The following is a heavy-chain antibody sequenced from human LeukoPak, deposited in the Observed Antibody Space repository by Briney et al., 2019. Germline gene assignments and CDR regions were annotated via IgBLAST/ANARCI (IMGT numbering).Heavy chain of an antibody. J-gene: IGHJ4*02. Sequence: GGSLSLSCAASGFTFSSYAMSWVRLAPGKGLEWVSTISGSGDTTYYADSVRGRFTISRDNSKNTLYLQMNSMRDEKTAVYYCARTPQKYCSSTTCYPGYWGQGTLVTVPS. CDR2: ISGSGDTT. CDR3: ARTPQKYCSSTTCYPGY. CDR1: GFTFSSYA. V-gene: IGHV3-23*01. D-gene: IGHD2-2*01.